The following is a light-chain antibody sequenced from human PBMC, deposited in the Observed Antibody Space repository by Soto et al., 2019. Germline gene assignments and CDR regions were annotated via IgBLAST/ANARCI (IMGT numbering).Light chain of an antibody. CDR2: GAS. J-gene: IGKJ4*01. V-gene: IGKV3-20*01. CDR3: QQYGDSIT. Sequence: EIVLTQSPGTLSLSPGERATLSCRASQSVSSSYLAWYQQKPGQAPRLLIYGASSRATGIPDRFSGSGSGTDFTLTISRLEAEDFAVYHCQQYGDSITFGGGTKVDIK. CDR1: QSVSSSY.